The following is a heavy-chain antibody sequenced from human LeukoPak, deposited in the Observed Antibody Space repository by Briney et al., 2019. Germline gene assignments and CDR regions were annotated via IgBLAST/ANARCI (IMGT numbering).Heavy chain of an antibody. CDR3: ARPTYSSGWYNTAFDY. D-gene: IGHD6-19*01. V-gene: IGHV1-46*01. Sequence: ASVKVSCKASGYTFTSYYMHWVRQAPGQGLEWMGIINPSGGSTSYAQKFQGRVTMTRDTSTSTVYMELSSLRSEDTAVYYCARPTYSSGWYNTAFDYWGQGTLVTVSS. CDR2: INPSGGST. CDR1: GYTFTSYY. J-gene: IGHJ4*02.